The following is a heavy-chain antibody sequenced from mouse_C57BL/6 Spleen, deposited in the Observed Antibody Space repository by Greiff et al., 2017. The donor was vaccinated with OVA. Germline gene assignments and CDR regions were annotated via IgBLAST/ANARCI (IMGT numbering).Heavy chain of an antibody. Sequence: VQLQESGPGLVAPSQSLSITCTVSGFSLTSYGVDWVRQSPGKGLEWLGVIWGVGGTNYNSALQSRLSISQDNSKSQVFLKMNSLQTDDTAMYYCARWDYYGSSYAMDYWGQGTSVTVSS. CDR3: ARWDYYGSSYAMDY. J-gene: IGHJ4*01. CDR1: GFSLTSYG. CDR2: IWGVGGT. V-gene: IGHV2-6*01. D-gene: IGHD1-1*01.